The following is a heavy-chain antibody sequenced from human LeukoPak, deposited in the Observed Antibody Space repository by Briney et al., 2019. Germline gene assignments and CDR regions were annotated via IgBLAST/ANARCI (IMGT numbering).Heavy chain of an antibody. D-gene: IGHD3-10*01. J-gene: IGHJ4*02. CDR1: GFTFSTYG. Sequence: GGSLRLSRAASGFTFSTYGMHWVRQAPGKGLEWVAFIRYDGSNKYYADSVKGRFTISRDNSKNTLYLQMNSLRAEDTAVYYCAKDDALLWFGEPDGFDYWGQGTLVTVSS. CDR2: IRYDGSNK. V-gene: IGHV3-30*02. CDR3: AKDDALLWFGEPDGFDY.